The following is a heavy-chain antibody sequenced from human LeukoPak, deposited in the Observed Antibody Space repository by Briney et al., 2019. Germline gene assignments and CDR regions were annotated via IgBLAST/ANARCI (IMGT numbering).Heavy chain of an antibody. CDR2: WYD. V-gene: IGHV6-1*01. J-gene: IGHJ6*03. Sequence: WYDDYPVSVKSRITINPDTSKNQISLQLNSVTPEDTAVYYCARVVSSSSTYYRYYYMDVWGKGTTVTVSS. D-gene: IGHD6-13*01. CDR3: ARVVSSSSTYYRYYYMDV.